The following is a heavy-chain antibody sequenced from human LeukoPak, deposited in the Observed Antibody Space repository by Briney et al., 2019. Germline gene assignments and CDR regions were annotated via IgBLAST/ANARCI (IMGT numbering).Heavy chain of an antibody. J-gene: IGHJ5*02. V-gene: IGHV4-59*01. CDR1: GGSISSYY. CDR2: IYYSGST. D-gene: IGHD3-10*01. Sequence: SETLSLTCTVSGGSISSYYWSWIRQPPGMGLEWIGYIYYSGSTNYNPSLKSRVTISVDTSKNQFSLKLSSVTAADTAVYYCARGGMVRGDNWFDPWGQGTLVTVSS. CDR3: ARGGMVRGDNWFDP.